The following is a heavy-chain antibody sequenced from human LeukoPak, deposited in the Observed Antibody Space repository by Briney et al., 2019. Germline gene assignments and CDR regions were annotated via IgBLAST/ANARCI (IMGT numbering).Heavy chain of an antibody. CDR3: ASGGGSGQLGYYYYYYMDV. V-gene: IGHV1-2*02. J-gene: IGHJ6*03. CDR1: GNTFTGYY. D-gene: IGHD3-16*01. Sequence: GASVKVSCKASGNTFTGYYMHWVRQAPGQGLEWMGWINPNSGGTNYAQKFQGSVTMTRDTSISTAYMELSRLRSDDTAVYYCASGGGSGQLGYYYYYYMDVWGKGTTVTVSS. CDR2: INPNSGGT.